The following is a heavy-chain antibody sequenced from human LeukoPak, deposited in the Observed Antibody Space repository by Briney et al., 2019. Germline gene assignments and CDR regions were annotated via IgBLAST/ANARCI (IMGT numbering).Heavy chain of an antibody. CDR1: GFTFSSYS. J-gene: IGHJ5*02. V-gene: IGHV3-48*01. D-gene: IGHD3-22*01. CDR3: AKKGDSSGYYPS. Sequence: PGGSLRLSCAASGFTFSSYSMNWVRQAPGKGLEWVSYISSSSSTTYYADSVKGRFTISRDNSKNTLYLQMNSLRAEDTAVYYCAKKGDSSGYYPSWGQGTLVTVSS. CDR2: ISSSSSTT.